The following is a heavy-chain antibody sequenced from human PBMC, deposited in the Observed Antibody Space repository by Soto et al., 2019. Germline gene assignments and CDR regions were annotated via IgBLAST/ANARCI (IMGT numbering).Heavy chain of an antibody. D-gene: IGHD4-17*01. CDR1: GGSFSGYY. CDR2: INHSGST. V-gene: IGHV4-34*01. CDR3: ARGNYGGNRPRGFQH. Sequence: SETLSLTCAVYGGSFSGYYWSWIRQPPGKGLEWIGEINHSGSTNYNPSLKSRVTISVDTSKNQFSLKLSSVTAADTAVYYCARGNYGGNRPRGFQHWGQGTLVTVSS. J-gene: IGHJ1*01.